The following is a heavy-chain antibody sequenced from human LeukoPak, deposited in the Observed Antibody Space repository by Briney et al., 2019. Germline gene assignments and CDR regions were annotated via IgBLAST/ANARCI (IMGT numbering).Heavy chain of an antibody. J-gene: IGHJ3*02. CDR1: GGTFSSYA. CDR2: IIPIFGTA. CDR3: ATVRFTIPDFGRAFDI. Sequence: GSSVKVSCKASGGTFSSYAISWVRQAPGQGLEWMGGIIPIFGTANYAQKFQGRVTITADESTSTAYMELSSLRSEDTAVYYCATVRFTIPDFGRAFDIWGQGTMVTVSS. D-gene: IGHD3-3*01. V-gene: IGHV1-69*01.